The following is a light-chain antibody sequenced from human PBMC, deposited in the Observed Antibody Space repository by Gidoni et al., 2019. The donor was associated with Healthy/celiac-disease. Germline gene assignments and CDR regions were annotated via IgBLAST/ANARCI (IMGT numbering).Light chain of an antibody. CDR1: TGAVPSGHY. V-gene: IGLV7-46*01. CDR2: DTR. Sequence: QAVVTKEPSLTVSPGGTVTLTCGSSTGAVPSGHYPYWFQQKPGQAPRTLIYDTRNKHSWTPARFSGSLLGGKAALTLSGAQPEDEAEYYCLLSYSGARPWVFGGGTKLTVL. J-gene: IGLJ3*02. CDR3: LLSYSGARPWV.